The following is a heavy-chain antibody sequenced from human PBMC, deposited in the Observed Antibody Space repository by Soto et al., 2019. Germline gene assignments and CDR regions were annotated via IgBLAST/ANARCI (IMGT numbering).Heavy chain of an antibody. CDR3: ARDGDIVLMGGFDY. D-gene: IGHD2-8*01. Sequence: PSRTLSLTCAISGDSVSSNSAAWNWIRQSPSRGLEWLGRTYYRSKWYNDYAVSVKSRITINPDTSKNQFSLQLNSVTPEDTAVYYCARDGDIVLMGGFDYWGQEPWSPSPQ. CDR1: GDSVSSNSAA. J-gene: IGHJ4*01. V-gene: IGHV6-1*01. CDR2: TYYRSKWYN.